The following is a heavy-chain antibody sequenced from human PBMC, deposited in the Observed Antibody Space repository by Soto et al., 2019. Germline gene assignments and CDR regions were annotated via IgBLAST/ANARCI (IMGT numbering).Heavy chain of an antibody. V-gene: IGHV4-31*03. Sequence: QVQLQESGPGLVKPSQTLSLTCTVSGGSISSGGYYWSWIRQHPGKGLEWIGYIYYSGSTYYNASLKSRVTISVDTSKNQFSLKLSSVTAADTAVYYCARGRYSSSSNWFDPWGQGTLVTVSS. CDR3: ARGRYSSSSNWFDP. D-gene: IGHD6-6*01. CDR2: IYYSGST. CDR1: GGSISSGGYY. J-gene: IGHJ5*02.